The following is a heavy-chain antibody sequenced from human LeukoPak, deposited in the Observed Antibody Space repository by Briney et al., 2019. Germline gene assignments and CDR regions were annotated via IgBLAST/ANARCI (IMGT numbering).Heavy chain of an antibody. CDR1: GFTFSSYA. V-gene: IGHV3-33*08. D-gene: IGHD3-3*01. CDR3: ARERNFGYYYYGMDV. J-gene: IGHJ6*02. CDR2: MWFDGNKE. Sequence: GGSLRLSCAASGFTFSSYAMSWVRQAPGKGLEWVAVMWFDGNKEHYADSVKGRFTVSKDNFRNTLSLQMDGLRVEDTALYYCARERNFGYYYYGMDVWGQGTTVSVSS.